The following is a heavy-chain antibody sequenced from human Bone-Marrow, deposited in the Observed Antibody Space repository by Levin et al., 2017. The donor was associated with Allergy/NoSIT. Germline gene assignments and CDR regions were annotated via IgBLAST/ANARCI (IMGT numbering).Heavy chain of an antibody. CDR1: GFPFSSSW. D-gene: IGHD1-7*01. J-gene: IGHJ5*01. V-gene: IGHV3-74*01. Sequence: GGSLRLSCAASGFPFSSSWFHWVRQAPGEGLVWVSRINTDGSTTNYADSVKGRFTISRDNAKNTAYLQMNSLRAEDTAVYYCAKAGNYRFDSWGQGTLVTVSS. CDR2: INTDGSTT. CDR3: AKAGNYRFDS.